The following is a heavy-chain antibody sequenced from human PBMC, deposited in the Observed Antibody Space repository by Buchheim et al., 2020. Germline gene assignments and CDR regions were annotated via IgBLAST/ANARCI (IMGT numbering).Heavy chain of an antibody. J-gene: IGHJ4*02. CDR3: ASGVATKFDY. V-gene: IGHV3-30-3*01. CDR2: ISSDGSNK. Sequence: QVQLVESGGGVVQPGRSLRLSCAASGLTFSSYAMHWVRQAPGKGLEWVAVISSDGSNKYYADSVKGRFTISRDNSKNTLYLQMNSLTAEDTAVYYCASGVATKFDYWGQGTL. CDR1: GLTFSSYA. D-gene: IGHD5-12*01.